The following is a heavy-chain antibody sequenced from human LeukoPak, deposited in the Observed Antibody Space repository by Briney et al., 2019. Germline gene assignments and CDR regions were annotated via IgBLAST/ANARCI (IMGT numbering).Heavy chain of an antibody. D-gene: IGHD3-22*01. V-gene: IGHV4-4*07. CDR3: ARGVSPDYDYEFYYYYYMDV. Sequence: DPSETLSLTCTVSGGSISSSYWSWIRQPTGKGLEWIGRIYTSGRTNFNPSLRSRVTMSVDTSKNQFSLKVNSVTAADTAVYYCARGVSPDYDYEFYYYYYMDVWGKGTTVTVSS. CDR1: GGSISSSY. J-gene: IGHJ6*03. CDR2: IYTSGRT.